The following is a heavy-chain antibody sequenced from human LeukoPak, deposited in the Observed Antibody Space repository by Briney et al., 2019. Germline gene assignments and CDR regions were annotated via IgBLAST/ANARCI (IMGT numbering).Heavy chain of an antibody. J-gene: IGHJ1*01. Sequence: PGRSLRLSCAASGFTFSSYGMHWVRQAPGKGLEWVAVIWYDGSNKYYADSVKGRFTISRDNSKNTLYLQMNSLRAEDTAVYYCARVSGRIDSSSWSTGYFQHWGQGTLVTVSS. CDR2: IWYDGSNK. D-gene: IGHD6-13*01. V-gene: IGHV3-33*01. CDR1: GFTFSSYG. CDR3: ARVSGRIDSSSWSTGYFQH.